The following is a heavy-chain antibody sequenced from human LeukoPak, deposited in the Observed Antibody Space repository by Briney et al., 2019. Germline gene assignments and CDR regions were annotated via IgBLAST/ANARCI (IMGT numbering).Heavy chain of an antibody. V-gene: IGHV3-48*03. J-gene: IGHJ3*02. CDR2: ISSSGSDK. CDR3: ARRTSGAFAI. CDR1: GFPFSDHE. Sequence: GGSLRLSCAASGFPFSDHEMNWVRQAPGKGLEWVSYISSSGSDKYYPDSVKGRFTISRDSAKNSLYLQMNSLRAEDTAVYYCARRTSGAFAIWGQGTKVTVSS.